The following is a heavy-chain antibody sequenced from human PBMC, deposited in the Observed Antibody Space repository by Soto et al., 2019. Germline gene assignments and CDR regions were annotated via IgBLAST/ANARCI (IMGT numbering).Heavy chain of an antibody. CDR1: GYSFSSYI. J-gene: IGHJ4*02. D-gene: IGHD4-17*01. V-gene: IGHV1-3*01. Sequence: ASVKVSCKASGYSFSSYIMHWVRQAPGQRLEWMGWINAGNGNTKYSQKFQGRVTITRDTSASTAYMELSSLTSEDTAVYYCAGVTTTTLDYWGQGTLVTAPQ. CDR2: INAGNGNT. CDR3: AGVTTTTLDY.